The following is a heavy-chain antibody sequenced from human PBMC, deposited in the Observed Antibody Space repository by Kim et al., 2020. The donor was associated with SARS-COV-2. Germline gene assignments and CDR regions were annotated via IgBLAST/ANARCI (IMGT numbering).Heavy chain of an antibody. Sequence: GESLKISCAVSGFSFTGHWITWVRRLPGKGLEWMARIDPSESYTNYNPSLQGHVVLSADKSISTAYLQWSSLKASDTAIYFCARQYRDGYTYYFDYWGQGTLVTVSS. J-gene: IGHJ4*02. V-gene: IGHV5-10-1*01. CDR1: GFSFTGHW. CDR3: ARQYRDGYTYYFDY. CDR2: IDPSESYT. D-gene: IGHD5-12*01.